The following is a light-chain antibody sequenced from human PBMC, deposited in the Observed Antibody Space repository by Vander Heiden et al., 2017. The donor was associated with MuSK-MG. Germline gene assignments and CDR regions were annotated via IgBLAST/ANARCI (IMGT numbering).Light chain of an antibody. CDR3: QKHDNGPIT. Sequence: IQMTLSPASLSSSVGDRVTITCRASQGISNYLAWYQQKPGKVPRLLIYAASTLESGVPARFSGSGSGTDFTLTISSLELEDVAAYYCQKHDNGPITFGQGTQLEIK. V-gene: IGKV1-27*01. CDR2: AAS. CDR1: QGISNY. J-gene: IGKJ5*01.